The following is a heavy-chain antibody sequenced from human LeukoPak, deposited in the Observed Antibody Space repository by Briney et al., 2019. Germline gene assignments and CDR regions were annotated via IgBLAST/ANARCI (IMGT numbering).Heavy chain of an antibody. J-gene: IGHJ4*02. D-gene: IGHD5-18*01. CDR2: INPNSGGT. CDR3: ARDVGYSYGSHPDY. V-gene: IGHV1-2*02. CDR1: GYTFTGYY. Sequence: ASVKVSCKASGYTFTGYYMHWVRQAPGQGLEWMGWINPNSGGTNYAQKFQGRVTMTRDTSISTAYMELSRLRSDDTAVYYCARDVGYSYGSHPDYWGQGTLVTVSS.